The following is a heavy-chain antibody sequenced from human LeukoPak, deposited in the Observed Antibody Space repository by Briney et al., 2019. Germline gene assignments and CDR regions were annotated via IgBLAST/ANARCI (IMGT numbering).Heavy chain of an antibody. CDR1: GFTFSSYS. CDR3: VRLSTAAAGNDY. Sequence: GGSLRLSCAASGFTFSSYSMNWVRQAPGKGLEWVSSISSSSSYIYYADSVKGRFTISRDNAKNSLYLQMNSLRAEDTAVYYCVRLSTAAAGNDYWGQGTLVTVSS. D-gene: IGHD6-13*01. V-gene: IGHV3-21*01. CDR2: ISSSSSYI. J-gene: IGHJ4*02.